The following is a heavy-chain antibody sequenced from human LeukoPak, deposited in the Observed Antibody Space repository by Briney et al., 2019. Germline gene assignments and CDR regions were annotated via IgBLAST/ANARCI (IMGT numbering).Heavy chain of an antibody. D-gene: IGHD6-6*01. Sequence: GASLKVSCKASGGTFSSYAFHWVRQAPGQGLEWMGRIIPIFGTTTYAQKFQGRVTITTDESTSTAYMEVSSLRSEDTAVYYCARHPYSSSGDYGPDYFYMDVWGKGTTVTVS. CDR1: GGTFSSYA. CDR3: ARHPYSSSGDYGPDYFYMDV. CDR2: IIPIFGTT. V-gene: IGHV1-69*05. J-gene: IGHJ6*03.